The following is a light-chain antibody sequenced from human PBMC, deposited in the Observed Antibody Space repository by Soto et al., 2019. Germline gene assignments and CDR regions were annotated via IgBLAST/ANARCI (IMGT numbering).Light chain of an antibody. CDR1: SSDVGGYNC. Sequence: QSALTQPPSASGSPGQSVTISCTGTSSDVGGYNCVSWYQQHPGKAPKLMIYEVSKRPSGVPDRFSGSKSGNTASLTVSGLQAEDEADYYCSSYAGNNVVFGGGTKLTVL. CDR2: EVS. CDR3: SSYAGNNVV. J-gene: IGLJ2*01. V-gene: IGLV2-8*01.